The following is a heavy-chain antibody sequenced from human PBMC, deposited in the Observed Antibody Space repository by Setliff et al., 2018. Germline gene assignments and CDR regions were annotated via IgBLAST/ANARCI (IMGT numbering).Heavy chain of an antibody. J-gene: IGHJ4*02. D-gene: IGHD3-9*01. Sequence: GGSLRLSCAASGFTFSSYWMTWVRQAPGKGLEWVANIKQDGSERHYVDSVKGRFTISRDNAKNSLYLQITSLRAEDTAVYYCASPDILTGLYDYWGQGTLVTVSS. CDR3: ASPDILTGLYDY. CDR2: IKQDGSER. CDR1: GFTFSSYW. V-gene: IGHV3-7*01.